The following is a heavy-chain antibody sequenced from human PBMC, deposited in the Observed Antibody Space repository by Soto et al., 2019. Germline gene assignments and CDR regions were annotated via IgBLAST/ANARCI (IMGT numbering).Heavy chain of an antibody. J-gene: IGHJ5*02. CDR1: GGSISPYY. Sequence: SETLSLTCTVSGGSISPYYWSWIRQPPGKGLEWVGYIYYGGSTSYNPSLKRRVTISLETSKSQFSLRLSSVTAADTAVYYCARLGEYYQSLAPWGPGTLVTVSS. CDR3: ARLGEYYQSLAP. V-gene: IGHV4-59*08. CDR2: IYYGGST. D-gene: IGHD2-2*01.